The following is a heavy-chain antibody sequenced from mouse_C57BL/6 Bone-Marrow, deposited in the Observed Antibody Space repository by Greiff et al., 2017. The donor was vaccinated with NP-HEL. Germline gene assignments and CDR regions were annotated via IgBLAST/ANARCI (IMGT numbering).Heavy chain of an antibody. D-gene: IGHD2-2*01. CDR2: IDPENGDT. Sequence: EVQLQQSGAELVRPGASVKLSCTASGFNIKDDYMHWVKQRPEQGLEWIGWIDPENGDTEYASKFQGKATITADTSSNTAYLQLSSLTSEDTAVYYCTTRHYGSWFAYWGQGTLVTVSA. CDR1: GFNIKDDY. V-gene: IGHV14-4*01. J-gene: IGHJ3*01. CDR3: TTRHYGSWFAY.